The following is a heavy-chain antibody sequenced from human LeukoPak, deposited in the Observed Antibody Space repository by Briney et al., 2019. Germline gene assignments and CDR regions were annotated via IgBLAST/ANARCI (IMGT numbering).Heavy chain of an antibody. D-gene: IGHD3-16*01. J-gene: IGHJ1*01. CDR1: GVTFSNHA. Sequence: GGSLRLSCVGSGVTFSNHALHWVRQFPGKRLEYVSGISNNGRSTHYTDSVKGRFTVSRDNSKETVYLQLGSLRPEDTALYYCAGGLSGAPDYGGRGPLVTVSS. CDR2: ISNNGRST. V-gene: IGHV3-64*02. CDR3: AGGLSGAPDY.